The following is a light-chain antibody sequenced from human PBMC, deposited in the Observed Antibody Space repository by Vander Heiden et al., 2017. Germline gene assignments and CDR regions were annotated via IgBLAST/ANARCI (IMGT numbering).Light chain of an antibody. CDR2: AAS. CDR1: QTVSKY. CDR3: QQYGTSQYT. J-gene: IGKJ2*01. Sequence: EIVLTQSPDPLSLSPGERATLSCRASQTVSKYVTWYQHKLGQAPRRRIYAASSRATGIPDRFSGSGSGTDFTLTISRLEPEDFAVYYCQQYGTSQYTFGQGTKLEIK. V-gene: IGKV3-20*01.